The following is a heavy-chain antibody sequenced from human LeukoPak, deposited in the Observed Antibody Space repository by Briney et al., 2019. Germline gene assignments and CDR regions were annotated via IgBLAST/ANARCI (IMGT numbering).Heavy chain of an antibody. D-gene: IGHD5/OR15-5a*01. CDR1: GDSITTYF. CDR2: IYTSGST. CDR3: ARAYDIICVYEY. J-gene: IGHJ4*02. V-gene: IGHV4-4*07. Sequence: SETLSLPCTVSGDSITTYFGNWIRQPAGRGLEWIGRIYTSGSTNQNPSLKSRVTMSVDTSKNQFSLKLRSVTAADTAVYYCARAYDIICVYEYWGEGTLVTVSS.